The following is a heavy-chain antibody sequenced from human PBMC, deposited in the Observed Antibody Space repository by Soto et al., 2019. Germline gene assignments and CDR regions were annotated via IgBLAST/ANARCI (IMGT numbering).Heavy chain of an antibody. CDR1: GYTFTNYD. V-gene: IGHV1-8*01. J-gene: IGHJ4*02. CDR2: MNPNSGNT. D-gene: IGHD2-8*01. CDR3: ARGPRYCTNGVCYTTGGGSYYY. Sequence: QVQLVQSGAEVKKPGASVKVSCKASGYTFTNYDINWVRQATGQGLEWVGWMNPNSGNTDYAQKFQGRVTMTRNTSITTAYMELSSLRSEDTTVYYCARGPRYCTNGVCYTTGGGSYYYWGQGTLVTVSS.